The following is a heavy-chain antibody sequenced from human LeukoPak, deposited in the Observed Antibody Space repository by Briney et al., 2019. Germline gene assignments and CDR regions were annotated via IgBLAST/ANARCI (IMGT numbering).Heavy chain of an antibody. V-gene: IGHV5-51*01. CDR3: ASMDFWSGSNWFDP. CDR1: GYSFTSYW. Sequence: RGESLKISCKGSGYSFTSYWIGWVLQMPGKGLEWMGIIYPGDSDTRYSPSFQGQVTISADKSISTAYLQWSSLKASDTAMYYCASMDFWSGSNWFDPWGQGTLVTVSS. D-gene: IGHD3-3*01. J-gene: IGHJ5*02. CDR2: IYPGDSDT.